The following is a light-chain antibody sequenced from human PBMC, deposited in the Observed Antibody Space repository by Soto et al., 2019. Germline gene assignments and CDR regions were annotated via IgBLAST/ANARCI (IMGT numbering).Light chain of an antibody. CDR3: TVWDDSLRGRL. V-gene: IGLV1-47*01. CDR2: RNN. CDR1: SSNIESNF. Sequence: QSVLTQPPSASGTPGQRVTISCSWSSSNIESNFVYWYQQFPGTAPRLLIYRNNQRPSGVPDRFSGSKSGTSASLAISALRSEDEADYYCTVWDDSLRGRLFGGGTKVTVL. J-gene: IGLJ2*01.